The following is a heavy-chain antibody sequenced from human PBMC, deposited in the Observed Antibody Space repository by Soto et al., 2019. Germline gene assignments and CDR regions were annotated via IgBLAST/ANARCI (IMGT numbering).Heavy chain of an antibody. CDR3: ARSGSYSSGAYYFDY. CDR1: GFTFSSCS. CDR2: ISSSSSYI. V-gene: IGHV3-21*01. Sequence: PGGSLRLSCAASGFTFSSCSMNWVRQAPGKGLEWVSSISSSSSYIYYADSVKGRFTISRDNAKNSLYLQMNSLRAEDTAVYYCARSGSYSSGAYYFDYWGQGTLVTVSS. J-gene: IGHJ4*02. D-gene: IGHD6-19*01.